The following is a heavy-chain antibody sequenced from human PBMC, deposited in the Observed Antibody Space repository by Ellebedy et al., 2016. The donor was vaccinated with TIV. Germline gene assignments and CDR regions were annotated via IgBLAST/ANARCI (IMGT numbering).Heavy chain of an antibody. V-gene: IGHV3-30*14. CDR3: ARDVGDIGSLDY. Sequence: GESLKISCAVSGFTFSSYAMHWVRQAPGKGLEWVAVISYDGSKKYYADSVKGRFTISRDNSKNTLYLQMNRLSAEDTAVYYCARDVGDIGSLDYWGQGTLVTVSS. CDR1: GFTFSSYA. CDR2: ISYDGSKK. J-gene: IGHJ4*02. D-gene: IGHD5-12*01.